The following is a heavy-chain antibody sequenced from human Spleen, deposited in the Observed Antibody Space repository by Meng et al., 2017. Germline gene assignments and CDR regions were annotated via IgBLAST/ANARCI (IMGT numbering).Heavy chain of an antibody. CDR1: GGSFSDYY. D-gene: IGHD4-11*01. CDR3: ARGPTTVAHDFDY. Sequence: QVQLHQWCAGLLKPSETLSLTCVVSGGSFSDYYWSWTRQPPGKGLEWIGEINHRGNTNYNSFLESRVTISVDTSQNSLSLKLSSVTAADSAVYYCARGPTTVAHDFDYWGQGTLVTVSS. CDR2: INHRGNT. J-gene: IGHJ4*02. V-gene: IGHV4-34*01.